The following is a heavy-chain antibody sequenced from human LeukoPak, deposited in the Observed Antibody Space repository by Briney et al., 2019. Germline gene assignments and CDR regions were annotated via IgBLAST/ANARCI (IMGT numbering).Heavy chain of an antibody. V-gene: IGHV4-39*07. Sequence: GSLRLSCAASGFTFSSYSMNWVRQPPGKGLEWIGSIYYSGSTYYNPSLKSRVTISVDTSKNQFSLKLSSVTAADTAVYYCARLAAAGTGGYYWGQGTLVTVSS. J-gene: IGHJ4*02. CDR2: IYYSGST. CDR1: GFTFSSYS. CDR3: ARLAAAGTGGYY. D-gene: IGHD6-13*01.